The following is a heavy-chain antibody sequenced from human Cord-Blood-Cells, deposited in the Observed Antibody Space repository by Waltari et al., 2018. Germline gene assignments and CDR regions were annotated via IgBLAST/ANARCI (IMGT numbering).Heavy chain of an antibody. CDR3: ARVHPLDYSNYFDAFDI. CDR1: GFTFSSYS. J-gene: IGHJ3*02. V-gene: IGHV3-21*01. Sequence: EVQLVESGGGLVKPGGSLRLSCAASGFTFSSYSMTWVCQAPGKGLEWVSSISSSSSYIYYADSVKGRFTISRDNAKNSLYLQMNSLRAEDTAVYYCARVHPLDYSNYFDAFDIWGQGTMVTVSS. CDR2: ISSSSSYI. D-gene: IGHD4-4*01.